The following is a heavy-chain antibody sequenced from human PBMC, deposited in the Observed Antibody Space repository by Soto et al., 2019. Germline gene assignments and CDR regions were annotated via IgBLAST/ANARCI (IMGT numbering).Heavy chain of an antibody. J-gene: IGHJ4*02. Sequence: PGGSLRLSCAASGFTFSSYAMSWVRQAPGKGLEWVSAISGSGGSTYYADSVKGRFTISRDNSKNTLYLQMNSLRAEDTAVYYCAKERARGGWYLTRAILNYFDYWGQGTLVTVSS. V-gene: IGHV3-23*01. CDR3: AKERARGGWYLTRAILNYFDY. CDR1: GFTFSSYA. D-gene: IGHD6-19*01. CDR2: ISGSGGST.